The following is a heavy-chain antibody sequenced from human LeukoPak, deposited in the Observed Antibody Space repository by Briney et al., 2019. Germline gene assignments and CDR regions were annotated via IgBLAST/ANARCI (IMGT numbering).Heavy chain of an antibody. CDR1: GYTFTSYY. D-gene: IGHD3-16*01. CDR3: ARDKGLGEWYYYYMDV. Sequence: ASVKVSCKASGYTFTSYYMHWVRQAPGQGLEWMGIINPSGGSTSYAQKFQGRVTMTRDMSTSTVYMELSSLRSEDTAVYYCARDKGLGEWYYYYMDVWGKGTTVTVSS. J-gene: IGHJ6*03. V-gene: IGHV1-46*01. CDR2: INPSGGST.